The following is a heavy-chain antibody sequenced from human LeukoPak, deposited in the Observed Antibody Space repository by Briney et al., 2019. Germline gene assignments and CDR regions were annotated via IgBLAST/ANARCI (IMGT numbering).Heavy chain of an antibody. CDR3: ARNWFDP. Sequence: GGSLRLSCAASGFTVSSDYMSWVRQAPGKGLEWVSVIYSGGSTYYADSVKGRFTISRDKSKNTVYLQMNSLRFEDTAMYYCARNWFDPWGQGTLVTVYS. CDR1: GFTVSSDY. CDR2: IYSGGST. V-gene: IGHV3-53*05. J-gene: IGHJ5*02.